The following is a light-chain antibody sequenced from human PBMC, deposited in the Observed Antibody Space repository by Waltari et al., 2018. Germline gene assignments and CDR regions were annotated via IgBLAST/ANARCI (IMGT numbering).Light chain of an antibody. CDR3: QTGGHGTWV. Sequence: QLVLTQSPSASASLGASVKPTCTLSSGHSSNVLAWHQQQPEKGPRYLMKVNSDGSHSKGDKIPDRFSGSSSGAEHYLTISSLQSEDEADYYCQTGGHGTWVFGGGTKLTVL. CDR2: VNSDGSH. CDR1: SGHSSNV. J-gene: IGLJ3*02. V-gene: IGLV4-69*01.